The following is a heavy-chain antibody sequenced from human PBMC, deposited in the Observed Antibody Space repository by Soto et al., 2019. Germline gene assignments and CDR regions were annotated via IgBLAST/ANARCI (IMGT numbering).Heavy chain of an antibody. CDR2: IKQDGSEK. V-gene: IGHV3-7*03. CDR3: ARGRGYSGYFFDY. Sequence: GGSLRLSCAASGIIFSTSWMNWVRQAPGKGLEWVANIKQDGSEKYYVDSVEGRFTISRDNAKNSVYLQMNSLRAEDTAVYYCARGRGYSGYFFDYWGQGTLVTVSS. CDR1: GIIFSTSW. D-gene: IGHD5-12*01. J-gene: IGHJ4*02.